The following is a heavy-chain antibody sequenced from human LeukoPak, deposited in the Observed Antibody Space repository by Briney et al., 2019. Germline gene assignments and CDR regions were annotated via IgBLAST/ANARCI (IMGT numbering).Heavy chain of an antibody. V-gene: IGHV3-13*01. J-gene: IGHJ2*01. Sequence: GGSLRLSCAASGFTFSSYDMHWVRQATGKGLEWVSAIGTAGDTCYPGSVKGRFTISRENAKNSLYLQMNSLRAGDTAVYYCAKDPVRDGYNYWYFDLWGRGTLVTVSS. CDR2: IGTAGDT. CDR3: AKDPVRDGYNYWYFDL. CDR1: GFTFSSYD. D-gene: IGHD5-24*01.